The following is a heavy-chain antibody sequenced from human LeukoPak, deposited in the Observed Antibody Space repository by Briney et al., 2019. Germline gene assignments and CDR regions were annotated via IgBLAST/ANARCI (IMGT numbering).Heavy chain of an antibody. V-gene: IGHV4-4*07. Sequence: SETLSLTCTVSGGSISSYYWSWIRQPAGKGLEWIGRIYTSGSTNYNPSLRSRVTMSVDTSKNQFSLKLSSVTAADTAVYYCARDRFLEWLGTWFDSWGQGTLVTVSS. D-gene: IGHD3-3*01. CDR1: GGSISSYY. CDR2: IYTSGST. CDR3: ARDRFLEWLGTWFDS. J-gene: IGHJ5*01.